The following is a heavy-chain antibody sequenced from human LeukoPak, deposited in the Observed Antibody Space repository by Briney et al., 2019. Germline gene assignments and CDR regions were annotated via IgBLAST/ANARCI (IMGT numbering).Heavy chain of an antibody. J-gene: IGHJ4*02. CDR1: GGSIRSSSYY. V-gene: IGHV4-39*01. Sequence: SEALSLTCTVSGGSIRSSSYYWGWIRQPPGKGLEWIGSIYYSGSTYYNASLKSRGTISVDTSKNQFSLKLNSVTTADTAVYFCARQVVAVAGTGYFDYWGQGTLVTVSS. CDR2: IYYSGST. CDR3: ARQVVAVAGTGYFDY. D-gene: IGHD6-19*01.